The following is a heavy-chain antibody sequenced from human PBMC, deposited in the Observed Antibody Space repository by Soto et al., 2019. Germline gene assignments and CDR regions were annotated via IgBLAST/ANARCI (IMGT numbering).Heavy chain of an antibody. J-gene: IGHJ5*02. Sequence: EVQLLESGGGLVQPGGSLRLSCAASGFTFSSYAMSWVRQAPGKGLEWVSAISCSGGSTYYADSVKGRFTISRDNSKNTLYPQMNSLRAEDTAVYYCAKDSYSSSWSYNGFDPWGQGTLFTVSS. V-gene: IGHV3-23*01. CDR2: ISCSGGST. CDR1: GFTFSSYA. CDR3: AKDSYSSSWSYNGFDP. D-gene: IGHD6-13*01.